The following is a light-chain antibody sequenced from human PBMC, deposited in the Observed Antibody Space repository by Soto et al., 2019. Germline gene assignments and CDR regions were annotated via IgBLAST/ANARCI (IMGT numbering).Light chain of an antibody. V-gene: IGKV1-5*03. CDR2: KAS. Sequence: DIQMTQSPSTLSASVGDRVTITCRASQSISSWLAWYQQKPGKAPKLLIYKASSLESGVTSRFSGSGSGTEFTLTISSLQADDFATYYYQQYTSYPLTFGQGTKLEIK. J-gene: IGKJ2*01. CDR1: QSISSW. CDR3: QQYTSYPLT.